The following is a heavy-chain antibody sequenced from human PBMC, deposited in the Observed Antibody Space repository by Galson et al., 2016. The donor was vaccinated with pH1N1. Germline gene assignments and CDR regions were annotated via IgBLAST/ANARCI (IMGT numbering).Heavy chain of an antibody. J-gene: IGHJ4*02. Sequence: TLSLTCTVSGGSITSGNYYWTWIRQPAGKGLEWIGRIYINGDTNYYSSLRGRVTSSRDTSNNQFSLRLSSVTAADTALYFCARGNYATTGYYLDFRGRGTLVTVSS. CDR2: IYINGDT. V-gene: IGHV4-61*02. CDR1: GGSITSGNYY. D-gene: IGHD3-9*01. CDR3: ARGNYATTGYYLDF.